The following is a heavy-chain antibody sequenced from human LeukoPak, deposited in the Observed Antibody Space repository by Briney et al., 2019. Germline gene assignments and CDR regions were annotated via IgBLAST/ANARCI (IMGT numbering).Heavy chain of an antibody. Sequence: ASVTVSCMASGYTFTSYWIQWVRQAPGQGVEWMGLINPDGGSTAYAHRFQGRVIMTRDTSTSTAYMDLSSLRSEDTAVYHCARAPRNSSTMLDYWGQGTLVTVSS. J-gene: IGHJ4*02. CDR2: INPDGGST. CDR1: GYTFTSYW. CDR3: ARAPRNSSTMLDY. V-gene: IGHV1-46*01. D-gene: IGHD6-13*01.